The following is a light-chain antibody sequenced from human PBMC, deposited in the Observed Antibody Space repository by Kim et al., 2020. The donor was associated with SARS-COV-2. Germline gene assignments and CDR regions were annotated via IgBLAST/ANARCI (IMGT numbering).Light chain of an antibody. CDR3: QQYNNWPYT. Sequence: SVSPGERATLSCRASQSVTINLAWYQQKPGQAPRLLFYGASTRATGIPARFSGSGSGTEFTLTISSLQSEDFAVYYCQQYNNWPYTFGQGTKLEI. J-gene: IGKJ2*01. CDR2: GAS. V-gene: IGKV3-15*01. CDR1: QSVTIN.